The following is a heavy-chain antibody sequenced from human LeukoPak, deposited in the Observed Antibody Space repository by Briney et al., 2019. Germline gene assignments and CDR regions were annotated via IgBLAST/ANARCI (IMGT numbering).Heavy chain of an antibody. D-gene: IGHD3-10*01. CDR1: GYTFTSYG. J-gene: IGHJ4*02. Sequence: ASVKVSCKASGYTFTSYGISWVRQAPGQGLEWMGWISAYNGNTNYAQKLQGRVTMTTDTSTSTAYMELRSLRSDDTAVYYCARVRLRVYGSGPYYFDYWGQGTLVTVSS. V-gene: IGHV1-18*01. CDR3: ARVRLRVYGSGPYYFDY. CDR2: ISAYNGNT.